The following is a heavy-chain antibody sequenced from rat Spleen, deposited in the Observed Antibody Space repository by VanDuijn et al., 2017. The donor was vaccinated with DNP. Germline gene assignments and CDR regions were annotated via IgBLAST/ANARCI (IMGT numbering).Heavy chain of an antibody. Sequence: EVQLQESGPGLVRPSQSLSLTCSVTGYSITSSYRWNWIRKFPGNKMEYIGHISYSGSTGYNPSLKSRISITRDTSKNQFFLQLNSVTTEDTATYYCARGGRSYFDYWGHGVMVTVSS. CDR3: ARGGRSYFDY. D-gene: IGHD1-11*01. CDR1: GYSITSSY. V-gene: IGHV3-1*01. CDR2: ISYSGST. J-gene: IGHJ2*01.